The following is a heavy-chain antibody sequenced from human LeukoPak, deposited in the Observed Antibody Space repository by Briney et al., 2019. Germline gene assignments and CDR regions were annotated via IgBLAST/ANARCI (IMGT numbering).Heavy chain of an antibody. J-gene: IGHJ2*01. CDR1: GYTFPTYG. D-gene: IGHD1-26*01. CDR2: ISANSGNT. CDR3: AREVSRSGLWYFDL. Sequence: ASVKVSCKASGYTFPTYGFTWVRQAPGQGLEWMGWISANSGNTNYAQKLQGRVTMTTDTSTGTAYMELRTLRSDDTALHYCAREVSRSGLWYFDLWGRGTLVTVSS. V-gene: IGHV1-18*01.